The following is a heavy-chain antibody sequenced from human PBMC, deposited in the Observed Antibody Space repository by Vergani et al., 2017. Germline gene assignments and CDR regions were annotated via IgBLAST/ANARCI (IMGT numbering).Heavy chain of an antibody. CDR3: ARHRVTMVRGVTGFDP. Sequence: QVQLQESGPGLVKPSETLSLTCTVSGGSISSYYWSWIRQPPGKGLEWIGYIYYSGSTNYNPSLKSRVTISVDTSKNQFSLKLSSVTAADTALYYCARHRVTMVRGVTGFDPWGQGTLVTVSS. CDR1: GGSISSYY. J-gene: IGHJ5*02. V-gene: IGHV4-59*08. CDR2: IYYSGST. D-gene: IGHD3-10*01.